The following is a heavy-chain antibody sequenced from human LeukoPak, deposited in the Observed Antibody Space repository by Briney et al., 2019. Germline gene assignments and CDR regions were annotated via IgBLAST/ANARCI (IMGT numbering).Heavy chain of an antibody. D-gene: IGHD6-13*01. Sequence: PGGSLRLSCAASGFTFSSYGMSWVRQAPGKGLEWVSAISGSGYSTYYADSVKGRFTISRDNSKNTLYLQMNSLRAEDTAVYYCARDRPAAAGTEVAFDIWGQGTMVTVSS. CDR3: ARDRPAAAGTEVAFDI. V-gene: IGHV3-23*01. CDR2: ISGSGYST. CDR1: GFTFSSYG. J-gene: IGHJ3*02.